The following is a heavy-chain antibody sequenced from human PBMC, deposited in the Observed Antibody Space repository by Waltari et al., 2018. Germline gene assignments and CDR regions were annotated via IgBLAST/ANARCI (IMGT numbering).Heavy chain of an antibody. CDR1: GFTFRTYG. CDR2: IRKDGSDK. V-gene: IGHV3-30*02. J-gene: IGHJ4*02. CDR3: ARDGGGHRLDY. Sequence: QVQLVESGGGVVQPGGSLRLSCGVFGFTFRTYGMHWVRQAPGKGLEWVAFIRKDGSDKWYADSVTGRFTISRDDSKNTLYLQMNSLRPEDTAVYYCARDGGGHRLDYWGQGTLVTVSS. D-gene: IGHD3-16*01.